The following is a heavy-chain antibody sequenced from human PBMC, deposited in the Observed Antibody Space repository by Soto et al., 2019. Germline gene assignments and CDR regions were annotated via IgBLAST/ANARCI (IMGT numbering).Heavy chain of an antibody. CDR1: GFTFSNVW. CDR3: TPLALKYSSGWYEFSD. D-gene: IGHD6-19*01. Sequence: EVQLVESGGGLVKPAGSLRLSCAASGFTFSNVWMNWVRQAPGKGLEWVGRIKSKTDWGTTDYAAPVKGRFTISRDDLKNTLYLQMNSLKTEETAVYYCTPLALKYSSGWYEFSDWGQGTLVTVSS. V-gene: IGHV3-15*07. J-gene: IGHJ4*02. CDR2: IKSKTDWGTT.